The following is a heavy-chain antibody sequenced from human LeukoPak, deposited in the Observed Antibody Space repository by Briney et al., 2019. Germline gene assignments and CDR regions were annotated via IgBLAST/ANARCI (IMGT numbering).Heavy chain of an antibody. CDR2: ISSRSSTI. CDR3: ATNVGYDFWSGYYTPFDY. CDR1: GFTFSSYT. J-gene: IGHJ4*02. V-gene: IGHV3-48*04. D-gene: IGHD3-3*01. Sequence: GGSLRLSCAASGFTFSSYTMNWVRRAPGKGLEWLSYISSRSSTIFYPDSVKGRFTISRDNAKSSLYLQMNSLRAEDTAVYYCATNVGYDFWSGYYTPFDYWGQGTLVTVSS.